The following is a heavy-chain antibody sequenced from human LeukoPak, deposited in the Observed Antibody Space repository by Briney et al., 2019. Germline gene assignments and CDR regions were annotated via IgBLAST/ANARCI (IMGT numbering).Heavy chain of an antibody. CDR3: ARDAPVTDY. CDR1: GLTFSSYE. Sequence: GGSLRLSCAASGLTFSSYEMNWVRQAPGKGLEWVSYISSSGSTIYYADSVKGRFTISRDNAKNSLYLQMNSLRADDTAVYYCARDAPVTDYWGQGTLVTVSS. V-gene: IGHV3-48*03. CDR2: ISSSGSTI. D-gene: IGHD5-18*01. J-gene: IGHJ4*02.